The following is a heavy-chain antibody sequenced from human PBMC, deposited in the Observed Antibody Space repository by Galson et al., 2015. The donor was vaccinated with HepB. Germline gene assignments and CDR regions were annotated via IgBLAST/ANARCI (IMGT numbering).Heavy chain of an antibody. CDR1: GYTFSTYY. CDR2: INPGGGNT. V-gene: IGHV1-46*01. CDR3: VRDANWGPQDYFDY. Sequence: SVKVSCKASGYTFSTYYMHWVRQAPGQGLEWMGIINPGGGNTNYAQKFQGGVTLTRDTSTSTVYMEMRSLRSEDTAVYYCVRDANWGPQDYFDYWGQGTLVTVSS. J-gene: IGHJ4*02. D-gene: IGHD7-27*01.